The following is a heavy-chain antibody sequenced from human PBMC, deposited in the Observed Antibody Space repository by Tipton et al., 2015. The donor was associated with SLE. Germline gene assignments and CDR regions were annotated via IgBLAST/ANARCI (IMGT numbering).Heavy chain of an antibody. V-gene: IGHV4-39*07. D-gene: IGHD3-22*01. CDR2: IDRDGTP. J-gene: IGHJ6*03. CDR1: GGSIRSSSYY. CDR3: ARGVSGYFFYSYMDV. Sequence: TLSLTCTVSGGSIRSSSYYWGWIRQFPGKGLEWIGEIDRDGTPNYKSSLQNRVTMSVDRSGNQFSLRLASVTAADTAVYYCARGVSGYFFYSYMDVWGKGTTVTISS.